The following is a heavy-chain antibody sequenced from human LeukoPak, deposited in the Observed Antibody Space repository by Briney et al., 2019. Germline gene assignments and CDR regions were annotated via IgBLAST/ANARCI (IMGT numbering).Heavy chain of an antibody. V-gene: IGHV4-34*01. Sequence: SETLSLTRAVYGGSFSGYYWSRIRQPPGKGLEWIGSINYSGSTYYNPSLKSRVTISVDTSKNQFSLKLSSVTAADTAVYYCARRTGGPNWFDPWGQGTLVTVSS. D-gene: IGHD7-27*01. CDR1: GGSFSGYY. J-gene: IGHJ5*02. CDR2: INYSGST. CDR3: ARRTGGPNWFDP.